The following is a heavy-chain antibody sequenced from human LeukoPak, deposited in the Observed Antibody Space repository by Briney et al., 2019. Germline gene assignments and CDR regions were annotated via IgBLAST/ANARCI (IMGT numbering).Heavy chain of an antibody. V-gene: IGHV4-34*01. D-gene: IGHD3-22*01. J-gene: IGHJ4*02. CDR1: GGSFSGYY. CDR3: ARGPLISSGYYYEGGENFDY. Sequence: PSETLSLTCAVYGGSFSGYYWSWIRQPPGKGLEWIGEINHSGSTNYNPSLKSRVTISVDTSKNQFSLKLSSVTAADTAVYYCARGPLISSGYYYEGGENFDYWGQGTLVTVSS. CDR2: INHSGST.